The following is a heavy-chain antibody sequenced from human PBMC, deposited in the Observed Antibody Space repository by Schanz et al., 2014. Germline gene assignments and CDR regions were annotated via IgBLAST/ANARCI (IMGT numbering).Heavy chain of an antibody. J-gene: IGHJ4*02. CDR3: AASSGWHPSTDY. Sequence: VQLVESGGGLVQPGGSLRLSCTASGFTFRGYAMSWVRQAPGKGLEWLSYISDSGTYTNYADSVKGRFTISRDNAKSSLYLQMNSLRVEDTAVYYCAASSGWHPSTDYWGQGTLVTVSS. CDR1: GFTFRGYA. V-gene: IGHV3-11*05. CDR2: ISDSGTYT. D-gene: IGHD6-19*01.